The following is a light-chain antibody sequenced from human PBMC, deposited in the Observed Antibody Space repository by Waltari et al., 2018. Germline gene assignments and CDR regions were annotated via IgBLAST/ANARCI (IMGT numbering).Light chain of an antibody. CDR1: KSVSNN. CDR3: QQYNEWPYT. CDR2: AVS. Sequence: ETIMTQSPATLSVSPGERASLSCRASKSVSNNLAWYQQKPGQAPRLLIYAVSSRGTGVPGRFSGGGSGTDFTLTISSLQSEDFAVYYCQQYNEWPYTFGQGTKVDIK. V-gene: IGKV3-15*01. J-gene: IGKJ2*01.